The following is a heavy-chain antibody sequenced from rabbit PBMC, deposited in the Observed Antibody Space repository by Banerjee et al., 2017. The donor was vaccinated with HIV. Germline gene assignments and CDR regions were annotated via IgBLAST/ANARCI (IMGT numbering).Heavy chain of an antibody. CDR3: ARDAGYAGSNL. CDR1: GFSFSSGYD. CDR2: IYGGSTHYI. Sequence: QSLEESGGDLVKPGASLTLTCTASGFSFSSGYDMCWVRQAPGKGLEWIACIYGGSTHYIYYATWAKGRFTISRTTTTVTLQLNSLTAADTATYFCARDAGYAGSNLWGPGTLVTVS. V-gene: IGHV1S40*01. J-gene: IGHJ4*01. D-gene: IGHD4-2*01.